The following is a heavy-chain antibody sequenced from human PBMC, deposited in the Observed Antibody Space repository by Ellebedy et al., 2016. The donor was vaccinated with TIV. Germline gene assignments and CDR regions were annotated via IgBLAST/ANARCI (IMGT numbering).Heavy chain of an antibody. J-gene: IGHJ4*02. Sequence: AASVKVSCKASGYTFTSYAMHWVRQAPGQRLEWMGWNNVGNGNTKYSQKFQGRDTITRDTSASTAYMELSSLRSEDTGVYYCGRGRGYASTGRVYYFDYWGQGSLVTVSS. V-gene: IGHV1-3*01. D-gene: IGHD2-15*01. CDR1: GYTFTSYA. CDR2: NNVGNGNT. CDR3: GRGRGYASTGRVYYFDY.